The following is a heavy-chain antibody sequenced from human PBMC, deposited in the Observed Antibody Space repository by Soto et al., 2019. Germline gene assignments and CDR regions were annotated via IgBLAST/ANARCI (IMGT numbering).Heavy chain of an antibody. CDR1: GFTFSSYG. D-gene: IGHD6-13*01. V-gene: IGHV3-33*01. J-gene: IGHJ5*02. CDR2: IWYDGSNK. Sequence: GGSLRLSCAASGFTFSSYGMHWVRQAPGKGLEWVAVIWYDGSNKYYADSVKGRLTISRDNSKNTLYLQMNSLRDEETAVYYCARDYSSRSHWFDPWGQGNLVTVSS. CDR3: ARDYSSRSHWFDP.